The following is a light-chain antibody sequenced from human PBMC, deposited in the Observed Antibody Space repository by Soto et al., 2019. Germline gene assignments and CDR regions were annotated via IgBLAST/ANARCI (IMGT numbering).Light chain of an antibody. CDR1: HSVTGSY. J-gene: IGKJ2*01. CDR2: GAS. Sequence: EIVLMQSPGTLSLSPGERATLSCRASHSVTGSYLAWYQQKPGQAPRLLIYGASSRATDIPDRFSGSGSGTDFTLTISRLEPEDFAVYYCQQYGSSALYTFGQGTRLEIK. V-gene: IGKV3-20*01. CDR3: QQYGSSALYT.